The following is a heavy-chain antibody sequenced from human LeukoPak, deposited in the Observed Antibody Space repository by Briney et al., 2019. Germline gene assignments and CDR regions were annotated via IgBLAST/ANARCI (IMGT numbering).Heavy chain of an antibody. CDR1: GYTFTGYY. V-gene: IGHV1-2*02. D-gene: IGHD1-1*01. Sequence: GASVKVSCKASGYTFTGYYMHWVRQAPGQGLEWMGWINPNSGGINYAQKFQGRVTMTRDTSISTAYMELSRLRSDDTAVYYCARDGVFGTELDYWGQGTLVTVSS. CDR3: ARDGVFGTELDY. CDR2: INPNSGGI. J-gene: IGHJ4*02.